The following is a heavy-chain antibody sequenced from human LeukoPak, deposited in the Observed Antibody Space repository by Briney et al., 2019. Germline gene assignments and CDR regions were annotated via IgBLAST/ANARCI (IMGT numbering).Heavy chain of an antibody. J-gene: IGHJ6*02. V-gene: IGHV1-2*02. D-gene: IGHD6-19*01. CDR3: CGSSLAGSDGMDV. Sequence: ASVKVSCKASGYTFTGYYMHWVRQAPGQGLEWMGWINPNSGGTNYAQKFQGRVTMTGDTSISTAYMELSRLRSDDTAVYYCCGSSLAGSDGMDVWGQGTMVTVSS. CDR2: INPNSGGT. CDR1: GYTFTGYY.